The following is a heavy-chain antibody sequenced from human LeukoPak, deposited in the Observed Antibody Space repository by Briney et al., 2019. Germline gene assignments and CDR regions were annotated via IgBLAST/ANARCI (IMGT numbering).Heavy chain of an antibody. CDR3: ARSRTRITIFGVVIGYFDL. CDR1: GGSISSYY. D-gene: IGHD3-3*01. J-gene: IGHJ2*01. CDR2: IYTSGST. V-gene: IGHV4-4*07. Sequence: SETLSLTCTVSGGSISSYYWSWIRQPAGKGLEWIGRIYTSGSTNYNPSLKSRVTISVDTSKNQFSLKLSSVTAADTAVYYCARSRTRITIFGVVIGYFDLWGRGTLVTVSS.